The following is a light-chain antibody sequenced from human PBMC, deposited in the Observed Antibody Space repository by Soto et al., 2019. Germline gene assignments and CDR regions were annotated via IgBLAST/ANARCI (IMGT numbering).Light chain of an antibody. CDR3: CSYAGSTSWV. V-gene: IGLV2-23*01. J-gene: IGLJ3*02. CDR2: EGS. CDR1: SSDVGNYNL. Sequence: QSALTQPASVSGSPGQSITISCTGTSSDVGNYNLVSWYQQHPGKAPKLMIYEGSKRPSGVSNRLSGSKSGNTASLTISGLQAEDEAAYYCCSYAGSTSWVFGGGTKVTVL.